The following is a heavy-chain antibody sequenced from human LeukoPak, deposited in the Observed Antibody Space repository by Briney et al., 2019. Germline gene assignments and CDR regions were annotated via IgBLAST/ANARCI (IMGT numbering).Heavy chain of an antibody. CDR1: GGSISSYY. CDR2: IYYSGST. Sequence: PSETLSLTCIVSGGSISSYYWSWIRQPPGKGLEWIGYIYYSGSTNYNPSLKSRVTISVDTSKNQFSLKLSSVTAADTAVYYCARTPYYYGSGSRPRYFDLWGRGTLVTVSS. CDR3: ARTPYYYGSGSRPRYFDL. D-gene: IGHD3-10*01. J-gene: IGHJ2*01. V-gene: IGHV4-59*01.